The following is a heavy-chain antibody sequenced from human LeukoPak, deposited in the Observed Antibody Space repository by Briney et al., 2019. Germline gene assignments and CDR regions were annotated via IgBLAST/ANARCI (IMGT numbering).Heavy chain of an antibody. V-gene: IGHV4-39*01. D-gene: IGHD3-10*01. J-gene: IGHJ4*02. Sequence: PSETLSLTCAVSGDSIRSSSYYWGWIRQPPGKGLEWIGSIYYRGSTYYNPSLKGRVTISVDTSKSQLSLELTSVTVADTAVYFCATGIVAIKSRFFDYWGQGSLITVSS. CDR2: IYYRGST. CDR3: ATGIVAIKSRFFDY. CDR1: GDSIRSSSYY.